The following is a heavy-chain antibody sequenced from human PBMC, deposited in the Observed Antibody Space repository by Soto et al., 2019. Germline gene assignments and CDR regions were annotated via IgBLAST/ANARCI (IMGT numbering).Heavy chain of an antibody. CDR3: AKGGLYKTLDY. CDR2: ISYDGNNK. J-gene: IGHJ4*02. Sequence: GGSLRLSCAASGFTFKSYGMHWVRQAPGKGLEWVAVISYDGNNKYYADSVKGRFTISRDIPKNTLYLQLNSLRAEDTAVYYCAKGGLYKTLDYWGQGTLVTVSS. V-gene: IGHV3-30*18. D-gene: IGHD1-1*01. CDR1: GFTFKSYG.